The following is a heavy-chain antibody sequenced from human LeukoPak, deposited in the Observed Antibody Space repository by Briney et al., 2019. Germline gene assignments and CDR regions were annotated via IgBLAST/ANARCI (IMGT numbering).Heavy chain of an antibody. Sequence: GESLRISCRGSGYSFTSYWISWVRQMPGKGLEWMGRIDPSDSYTNYSPSFQGHVTMSADKSISTAYLQWSSLKASDTAMYYCARAMVRGVISSARDYWGQGTLVTVSS. CDR1: GYSFTSYW. D-gene: IGHD3-10*01. CDR3: ARAMVRGVISSARDY. CDR2: IDPSDSYT. J-gene: IGHJ4*02. V-gene: IGHV5-10-1*01.